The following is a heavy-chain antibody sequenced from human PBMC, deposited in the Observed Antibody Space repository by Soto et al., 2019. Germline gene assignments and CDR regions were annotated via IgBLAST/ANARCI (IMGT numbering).Heavy chain of an antibody. J-gene: IGHJ4*02. Sequence: QVQLQQWGAGLLKPSETLSLTCAVYGGSFSGYYWSWIRQPPGKGLEWIGEINHSGSTNYNPSLKSRVTISVDTSKNQFSLKLSSVTAADTAAYYCAREDRNSSGWYLAFDYWGQGTLVTVSS. CDR3: AREDRNSSGWYLAFDY. CDR2: INHSGST. D-gene: IGHD6-19*01. CDR1: GGSFSGYY. V-gene: IGHV4-34*01.